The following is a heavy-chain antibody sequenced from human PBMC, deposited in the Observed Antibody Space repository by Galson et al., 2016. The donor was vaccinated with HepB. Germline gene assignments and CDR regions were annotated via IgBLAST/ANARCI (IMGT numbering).Heavy chain of an antibody. D-gene: IGHD6-13*01. Sequence: SLRLSCAASGFTFFNYAMSWVRQAPGKGLEWVSSISGSGGSTFYADSVKGRFTISRDNSKNTVYLQMNSLRAEDTAGYYCAKGRSLSAAVSIWFDPWGQGTLVTVSS. J-gene: IGHJ5*02. CDR1: GFTFFNYA. CDR2: ISGSGGST. V-gene: IGHV3-23*01. CDR3: AKGRSLSAAVSIWFDP.